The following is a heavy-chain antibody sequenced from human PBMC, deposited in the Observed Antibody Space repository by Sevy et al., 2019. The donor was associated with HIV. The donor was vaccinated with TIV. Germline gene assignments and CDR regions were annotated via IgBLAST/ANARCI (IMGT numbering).Heavy chain of an antibody. V-gene: IGHV3-7*03. CDR3: ARDCSSTRGLWGMDV. Sequence: GGSLRLSCAASGFTFSRYWMSWVRQAPGKGLEWVANIKVDGSEKYYVDSVKGRFTISRDNAKNSFYLQMNSLRAEDTAVYYCARDCSSTRGLWGMDVWGQGTTVTVSS. CDR1: GFTFSRYW. D-gene: IGHD2-2*01. J-gene: IGHJ6*02. CDR2: IKVDGSEK.